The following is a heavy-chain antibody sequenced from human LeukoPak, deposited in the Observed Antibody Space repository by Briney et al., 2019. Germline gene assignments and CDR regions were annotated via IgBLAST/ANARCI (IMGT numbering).Heavy chain of an antibody. CDR2: INPSGGSI. D-gene: IGHD4-17*01. CDR1: GYTFTNYY. V-gene: IGHV1-46*01. Sequence: GASVKVSCKASGYTFTNYYIHWVRQAPGQGLEWMGIINPSGGSISYAQKLQGRVTMTTDTSTSTAYMELRSLRSDDTAVYYCARVRGTGVDYGDPDNWFDPWGQGTLVTVSS. CDR3: ARVRGTGVDYGDPDNWFDP. J-gene: IGHJ5*02.